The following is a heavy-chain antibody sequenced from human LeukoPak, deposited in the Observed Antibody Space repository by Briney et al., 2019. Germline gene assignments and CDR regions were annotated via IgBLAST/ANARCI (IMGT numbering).Heavy chain of an antibody. V-gene: IGHV4-39*01. J-gene: IGHJ4*02. Sequence: PSETLSLTCSVSGDSISSRSYYWGWIRQSPGKGLEWIGSAYYSGSTNYNPSLESRVTISVDTSKNQFSLRLYSVTAADTAVYYCARPGGSGSYYTHPFDYWGQGTLVTVSS. CDR1: GDSISSRSYY. CDR2: AYYSGST. D-gene: IGHD3-10*01. CDR3: ARPGGSGSYYTHPFDY.